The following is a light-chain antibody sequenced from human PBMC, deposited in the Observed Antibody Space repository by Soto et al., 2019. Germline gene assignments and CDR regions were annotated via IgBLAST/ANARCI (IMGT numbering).Light chain of an antibody. CDR2: DAS. Sequence: EIVLAQSPGTLSLSPGERATLSCRASQTVDSSYLAWYKQKPGQAPRLLIYDASSRATGIPDRFSGSGSGLDCTLSSSRLELEVFAVYYGQENGFSPPYTSGQGTKLEIK. J-gene: IGKJ2*01. CDR1: QTVDSSY. V-gene: IGKV3-20*01. CDR3: QENGFSPPYT.